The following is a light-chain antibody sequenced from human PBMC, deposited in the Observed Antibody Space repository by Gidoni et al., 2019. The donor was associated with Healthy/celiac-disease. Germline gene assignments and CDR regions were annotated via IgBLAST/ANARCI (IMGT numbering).Light chain of an antibody. CDR3: QQYGSSPVT. Sequence: EIVWTQSPGTLSLSPGERATLSCRASQRVSSSYLAWYQQKPGQAPRLLIYGASSRATGIPDRFSGSGSGTDFTLTISRLEPEDFAVYYCQQYGSSPVTFGPGTKVDIK. V-gene: IGKV3-20*01. CDR2: GAS. CDR1: QRVSSSY. J-gene: IGKJ3*01.